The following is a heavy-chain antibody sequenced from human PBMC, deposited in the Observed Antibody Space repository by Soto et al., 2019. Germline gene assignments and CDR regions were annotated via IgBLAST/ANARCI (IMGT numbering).Heavy chain of an antibody. V-gene: IGHV3-30-3*01. CDR2: ISHDGNNT. CDR1: GFTFSSYA. D-gene: IGHD6-19*01. Sequence: GGSLRLSCAASGFTFSSYAMYWVRQAPGKGLEWMAFISHDGNNTYYADSVKGRFSISRDNAKNSLYLQMDSLRDEDTAVYFCARAIAVGSTSLDYWGLGTRVTVSS. J-gene: IGHJ4*02. CDR3: ARAIAVGSTSLDY.